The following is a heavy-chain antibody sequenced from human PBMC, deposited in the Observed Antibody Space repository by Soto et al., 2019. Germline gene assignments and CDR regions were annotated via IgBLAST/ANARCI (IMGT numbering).Heavy chain of an antibody. CDR3: ARVNGIAARNALYFDY. V-gene: IGHV4-31*03. Sequence: QVQLQESGPGLVKPSQTLSLTCTVSGGSISSGGYYWSWIRQHPGKGLEWIGYIYYSGSTYYNPSLKSRVTISVDTSKNQFSLKLSSVTAADTAVYYCARVNGIAARNALYFDYWGQGTLVTVSS. CDR1: GGSISSGGYY. CDR2: IYYSGST. D-gene: IGHD6-6*01. J-gene: IGHJ4*02.